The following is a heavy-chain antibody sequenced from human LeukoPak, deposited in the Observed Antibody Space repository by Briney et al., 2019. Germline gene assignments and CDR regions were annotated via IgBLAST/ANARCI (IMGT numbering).Heavy chain of an antibody. V-gene: IGHV4-4*02. CDR2: IYHRGST. J-gene: IGHJ3*02. CDR1: GGPISSSTW. Sequence: PSGALSLTCAVPGGPISSSTWWRWVRQPPGKGLEWIGEIYHRGSTNYNPSLKSRVSRSVSKSKIQFSLKLSSVTAADTAVYYCARGPGGLITMVRGASLGAFDIWGQGTMVTVSS. CDR3: ARGPGGLITMVRGASLGAFDI. D-gene: IGHD3-10*01.